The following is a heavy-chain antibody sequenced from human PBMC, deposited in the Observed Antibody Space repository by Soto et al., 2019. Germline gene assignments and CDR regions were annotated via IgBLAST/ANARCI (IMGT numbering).Heavy chain of an antibody. CDR3: ASFSGATYGDYGGGINY. D-gene: IGHD4-17*01. Sequence: SETPSLTCTVSGGPISGSSYYWGWIRQPPGKGLECIGSVHYSGSTDYNPSLKSRVTISVDTSKNQFSLKLTSVTAADTAVYFCASFSGATYGDYGGGINYWGQGTLVTVSS. CDR1: GGPISGSSYY. J-gene: IGHJ4*02. CDR2: VHYSGST. V-gene: IGHV4-39*01.